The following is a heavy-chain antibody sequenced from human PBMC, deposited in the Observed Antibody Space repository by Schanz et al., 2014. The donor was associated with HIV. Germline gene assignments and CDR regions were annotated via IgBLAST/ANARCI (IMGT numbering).Heavy chain of an antibody. J-gene: IGHJ4*02. CDR3: AKSNGGDTAVVQYYFDY. CDR1: GFSFNSYG. CDR2: IWDDGTTK. D-gene: IGHD5-18*01. V-gene: IGHV3-33*03. Sequence: QVHLVESGGGVVQPGRSLRLSCAASGFSFNSYGMHWVRQAPGKGPERVAVIWDDGTTKYYGDSVKGRFTISRDNAKNSLYLNMYSLRAEDTAVYFCAKSNGGDTAVVQYYFDYWGQGTLVSVSS.